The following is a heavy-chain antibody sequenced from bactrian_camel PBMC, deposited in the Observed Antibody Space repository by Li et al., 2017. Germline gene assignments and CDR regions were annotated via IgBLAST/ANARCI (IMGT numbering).Heavy chain of an antibody. CDR2: INDGGSIT. CDR1: GFTFSRNA. D-gene: IGHD1*01. Sequence: VQLVESGGGLVQSGDSLRLSCAASGFTFSRNAMSWVRQAPGKGLEWVSVINDGGSITYYADSVKGRFTISRDNAKDTLYLQLNSLKTEETAMYYCIRGWSYWRYWGQGTQVTVS. V-gene: IGHV3S40*01. CDR3: IRGWSYWRY. J-gene: IGHJ4*01.